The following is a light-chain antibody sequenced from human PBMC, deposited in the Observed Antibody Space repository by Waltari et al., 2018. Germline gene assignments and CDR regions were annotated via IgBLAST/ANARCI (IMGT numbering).Light chain of an antibody. CDR2: KTS. J-gene: IGKJ1*01. Sequence: DIQMTQSPSTLSASVGDRVTITCRASQSIDRWLAWYQQKPGKAPKLLIYKTSSLESGVASRFSGSGYGTEFTLTISSLQPDDFATCYCQQYKHYRTFGQGTKVEIK. CDR3: QQYKHYRT. CDR1: QSIDRW. V-gene: IGKV1-5*03.